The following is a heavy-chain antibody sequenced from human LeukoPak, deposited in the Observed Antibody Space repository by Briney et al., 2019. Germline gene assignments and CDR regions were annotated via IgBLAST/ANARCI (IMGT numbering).Heavy chain of an antibody. Sequence: QSGGSLRLSCAASGSTFSSSAMNWVRQAPGKGLEWVSASGTDGDTYYAASVKGRFTISRDNSKNTLYLQMTSLRAEDTAIYYCAKKTPGTHPFDYWGQGTLVTVSP. J-gene: IGHJ4*02. CDR1: GSTFSSSA. CDR2: SGTDGDT. CDR3: AKKTPGTHPFDY. V-gene: IGHV3-23*01. D-gene: IGHD6-13*01.